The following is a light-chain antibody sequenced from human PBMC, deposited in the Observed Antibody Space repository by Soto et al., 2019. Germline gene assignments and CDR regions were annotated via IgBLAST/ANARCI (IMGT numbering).Light chain of an antibody. CDR2: EVS. CDR1: SSDVDTSKY. V-gene: IGLV2-14*01. CDR3: CSYAGSTTRVQ. J-gene: IGLJ2*01. Sequence: QSALTQPASVSGSPGQSITISCTGTSSDVDTSKYVSWYQQHPGKAPKLMIYEVSYRPSGVSDRFSGSKSGNTASLTISGLQAEDEAEYYCCSYAGSTTRVQFGGGTKLTVL.